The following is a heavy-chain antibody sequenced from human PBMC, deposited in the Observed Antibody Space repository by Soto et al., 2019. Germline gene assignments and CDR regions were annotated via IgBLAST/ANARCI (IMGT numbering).Heavy chain of an antibody. CDR3: AKDQASGQGSFDS. Sequence: VKLVESGGGVVQPGGSLKLSCAAAGFPFKIYAMNWVRQAHDKGLEWVALFSYDGINQYYATSVKGRFTISRDNSKNTLFLQMNSLGADDTAVYYCAKDQASGQGSFDSWGQGTLVTVSS. CDR1: GFPFKIYA. J-gene: IGHJ4*02. CDR2: FSYDGINQ. V-gene: IGHV3-30*18.